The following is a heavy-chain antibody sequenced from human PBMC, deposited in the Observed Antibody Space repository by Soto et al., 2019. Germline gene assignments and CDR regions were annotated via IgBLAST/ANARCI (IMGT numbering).Heavy chain of an antibody. CDR2: INYRGTT. CDR3: ARDAPGVAPY. V-gene: IGHV4-31*03. J-gene: IGHJ4*02. CDR1: GGSIIDGQTY. Sequence: SETLSLTCTVSGGSIIDGQTYLNWIRQHPERGLEWMGYINYRGTTNYSPALKSRILISMDASKNQFSLRLTSVTAADTAVYYCARDAPGVAPYWGQGTLVTVSS. D-gene: IGHD2-15*01.